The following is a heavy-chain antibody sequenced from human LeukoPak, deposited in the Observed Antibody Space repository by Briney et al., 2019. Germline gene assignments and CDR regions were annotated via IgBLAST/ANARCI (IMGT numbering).Heavy chain of an antibody. CDR2: ISASGSSV. V-gene: IGHV3-48*03. CDR3: VRAGVEGSYSAY. J-gene: IGHJ4*02. D-gene: IGHD3-10*01. Sequence: GGSLRLSCAASGFTFTTYEMDWVRQAPGKGLGWISYISASGSSVYYADSVRGRFTISRDDAKNSLYLQMNSLRADDTAIYYCVRAGVEGSYSAYWGQGTLVTVSS. CDR1: GFTFTTYE.